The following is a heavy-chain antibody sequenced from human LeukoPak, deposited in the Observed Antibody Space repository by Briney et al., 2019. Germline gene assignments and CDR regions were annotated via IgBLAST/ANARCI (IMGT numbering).Heavy chain of an antibody. D-gene: IGHD2-2*01. J-gene: IGHJ6*02. CDR1: GGTFSSYA. Sequence: SVTVSFKASGGTFSSYAISWVRQAPGQGLEWMGGIIPIFGTANYAQKFQGRVTITADESTSTAYMELSSLRSEDTAVYYCARDGCSSTSCHPNYYYYYGMDVWGQGTTVTVSS. CDR3: ARDGCSSTSCHPNYYYYYGMDV. CDR2: IIPIFGTA. V-gene: IGHV1-69*13.